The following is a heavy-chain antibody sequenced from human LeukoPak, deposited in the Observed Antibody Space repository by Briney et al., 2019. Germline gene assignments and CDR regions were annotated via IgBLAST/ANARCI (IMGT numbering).Heavy chain of an antibody. J-gene: IGHJ3*02. CDR2: IYYSGST. CDR3: ARDGSYDILTGSPDAFDI. CDR1: GGSISSYY. V-gene: IGHV4-59*01. Sequence: KPSETLSLTCTVSGGSISSYYWSWIRQPPGKGLEWIGYIYYSGSTNYNPSLKSRVTISVDTSKNQFSLKLSSVTAADTAVYYCARDGSYDILTGSPDAFDIWGQGTMVTVSS. D-gene: IGHD3-9*01.